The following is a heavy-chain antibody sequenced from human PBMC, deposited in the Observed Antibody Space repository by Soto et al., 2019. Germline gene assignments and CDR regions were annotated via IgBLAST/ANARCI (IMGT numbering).Heavy chain of an antibody. D-gene: IGHD3-22*01. V-gene: IGHV4-59*01. CDR3: ARGAMYYYDSSGYLDY. CDR2: IYYSGST. Sequence: SETLSLTCTVSGGSISSYYWSWIRQPPGKGLEWIGYIYYSGSTNYNPSLKSRVTISVDTSKNQFSLKLSSVTAADTAVYYCARGAMYYYDSSGYLDYWGQGTLVTVPS. CDR1: GGSISSYY. J-gene: IGHJ4*02.